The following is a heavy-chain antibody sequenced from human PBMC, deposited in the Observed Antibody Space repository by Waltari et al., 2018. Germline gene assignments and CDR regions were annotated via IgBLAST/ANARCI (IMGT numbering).Heavy chain of an antibody. V-gene: IGHV3-64*01. J-gene: IGHJ6*03. CDR2: ISSNGGST. Sequence: EVQLVESGGGLVQPGGSLRLSCAASGFTFSPYPLHWVRQAPGKGLEYVSAISSNGGSTYYANSVKGRFTISRDNSKNTLYLQMGSLRAEDMAVYYCARGPSANYYYYYMDVWGKGTTVTVSS. D-gene: IGHD6-25*01. CDR3: ARGPSANYYYYYMDV. CDR1: GFTFSPYP.